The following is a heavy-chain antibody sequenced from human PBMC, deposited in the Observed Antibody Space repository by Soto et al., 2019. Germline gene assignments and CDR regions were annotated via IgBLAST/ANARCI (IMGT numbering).Heavy chain of an antibody. CDR2: ISYDGSNK. CDR3: AREEGYCSGGSCYDEGGMDV. V-gene: IGHV3-30-3*01. D-gene: IGHD2-15*01. CDR1: GFTFSSYA. J-gene: IGHJ6*02. Sequence: GGSLRLSCAASGFTFSSYALHWVRQAPGKGLEWVAVISYDGSNKYYADSVKGRFTISRDNSKNTLYLQMNSLRAEDTAVYYCAREEGYCSGGSCYDEGGMDVWGQGTTVTVSS.